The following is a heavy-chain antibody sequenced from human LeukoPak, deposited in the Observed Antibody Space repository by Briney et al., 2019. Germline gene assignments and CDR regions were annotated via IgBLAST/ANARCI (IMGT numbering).Heavy chain of an antibody. CDR1: GFTFSSYP. D-gene: IGHD3/OR15-3a*01. Sequence: GGSLRLSCAASGFTFSSYPMHWVRQAPGKGLEYVSAISSDGGSTYYADSVKGRFTISRDNSKNTLYLQVGSLRPGDLAVYYCARRGHVFTYDYWGQGTLVTVSS. J-gene: IGHJ4*02. CDR3: ARRGHVFTYDY. CDR2: ISSDGGST. V-gene: IGHV3-64*02.